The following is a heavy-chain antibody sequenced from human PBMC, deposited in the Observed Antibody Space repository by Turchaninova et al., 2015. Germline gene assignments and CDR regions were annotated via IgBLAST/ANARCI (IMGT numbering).Heavy chain of an antibody. V-gene: IGHV4-38-2*01. J-gene: IGHJ4*02. CDR3: ARLSGDLDGTEY. CDR1: GYSINTGYY. CDR2: MYHSGST. D-gene: IGHD7-27*01. Sequence: QVPLQESGPGLVQPSETLSLTCAVSGYSINTGYYWGWIRQPPGQGLEWIGSMYHSGSTYYNPSLKSRVTISADTNKNQFSLRLSPVTAADAAVYYCARLSGDLDGTEYWGQGTLVTVSS.